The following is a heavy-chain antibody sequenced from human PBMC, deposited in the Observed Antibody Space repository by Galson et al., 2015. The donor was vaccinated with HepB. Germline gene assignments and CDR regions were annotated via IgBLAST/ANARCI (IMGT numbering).Heavy chain of an antibody. J-gene: IGHJ4*02. CDR2: IWHDGSHQ. CDR1: GFNFNTFG. D-gene: IGHD6-13*01. V-gene: IGHV3-33*01. CDR3: AREAGIAAPASLDH. Sequence: SLRLSCAASGFNFNTFGLHWVRQAPGKGLEWVAVIWHDGSHQYYADSVKGRFTISRDNLRNTLYLQMSSVSAEDTALYYCAREAGIAAPASLDHWGQGTLVTVSS.